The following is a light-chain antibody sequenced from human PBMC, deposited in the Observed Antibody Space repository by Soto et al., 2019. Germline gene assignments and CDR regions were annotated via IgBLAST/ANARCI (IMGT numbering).Light chain of an antibody. CDR2: GAS. J-gene: IGKJ3*01. CDR1: QSVSSN. CDR3: QQRSNWPLT. V-gene: IGKV3-15*01. Sequence: IVMTQSPATLSVSPGERATLSCRASQSVSSNLAWYQHKPGQAPRLLIYGASSRATGIPARFSGSGSGTEFTLTISSLQSEDFAVYYCQQRSNWPLTFGPGTKVDIK.